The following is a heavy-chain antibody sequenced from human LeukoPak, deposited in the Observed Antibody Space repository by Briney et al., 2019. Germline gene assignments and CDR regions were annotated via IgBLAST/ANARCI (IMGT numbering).Heavy chain of an antibody. CDR1: GGSISSSSYY. CDR2: IYYSGST. D-gene: IGHD3-3*01. V-gene: IGHV4-39*07. CDR3: ARGSYYDFWSGYYANYYYYMDV. J-gene: IGHJ6*03. Sequence: SETLSLTCTVSGGSISSSSYYWGWIRQPPGKGLEWIGSIYYSGSTYYNPSLKSRVTISVDTSKNQFSLKLSSVTAADTAVYYCARGSYYDFWSGYYANYYYYMDVWGKGTTVTVSS.